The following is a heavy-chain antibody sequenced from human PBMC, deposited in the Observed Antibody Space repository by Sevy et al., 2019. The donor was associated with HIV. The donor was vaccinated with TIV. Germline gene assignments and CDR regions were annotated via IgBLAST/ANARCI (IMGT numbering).Heavy chain of an antibody. CDR2: ISKDGNNK. J-gene: IGHJ5*02. CDR3: AKEGYYYDSHAADWFDP. D-gene: IGHD3-22*01. CDR1: GFNISPYA. V-gene: IGHV3-30*04. Sequence: GGSLRLSCSASGFNISPYALHWVRQTPGKGLQWVAVISKDGNNKDYADFVKGRFSLSRDNSKNTLYLQMSNLRPEDTDAYYCAKEGYYYDSHAADWFDPWGQGTLVIVSS.